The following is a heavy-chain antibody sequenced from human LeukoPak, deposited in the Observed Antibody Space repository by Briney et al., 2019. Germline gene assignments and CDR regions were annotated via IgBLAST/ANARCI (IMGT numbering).Heavy chain of an antibody. CDR3: ARDRGLDAFDI. Sequence: GGSLRLSCAASGFTFSNYWMRWVRHAPGKGLVWVARINRDGTTTNYGDSVKGRFTISRDNAQKTLYLQMNSLRAEDTAVYYCARDRGLDAFDIWGQGTMVTVSS. J-gene: IGHJ3*02. V-gene: IGHV3-74*01. D-gene: IGHD3-10*01. CDR2: INRDGTTT. CDR1: GFTFSNYW.